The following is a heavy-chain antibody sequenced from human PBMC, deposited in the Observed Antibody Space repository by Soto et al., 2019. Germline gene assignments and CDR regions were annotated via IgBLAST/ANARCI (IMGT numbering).Heavy chain of an antibody. CDR3: ARDLWGYCGTDCYPLDV. Sequence: QVRLQESGPGLVKPSETLSLTCTVSGGSIRSYYWSWIRQAPGKGLEWIGYLYNSGSTVYNPSLKSRVTIALETSENQSSLKLNSVTAAETAVYYCARDLWGYCGTDCYPLDVWGQGTTVTVSS. J-gene: IGHJ6*02. D-gene: IGHD2-21*02. CDR2: LYNSGST. V-gene: IGHV4-59*01. CDR1: GGSIRSYY.